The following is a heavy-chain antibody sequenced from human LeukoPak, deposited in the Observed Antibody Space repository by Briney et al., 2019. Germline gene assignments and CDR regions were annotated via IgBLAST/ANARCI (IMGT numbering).Heavy chain of an antibody. J-gene: IGHJ4*02. CDR3: ATSISALYYFDY. CDR2: FDPEDGET. V-gene: IGHV1-24*01. D-gene: IGHD2/OR15-2a*01. CDR1: GYTLTELS. Sequence: GASVKVSCKVSGYTLTELSMHWVRQAPGKGLEWMGGFDPEDGETIYAQKFQGRVTMTEDTSTDTACMELSSLRSEDTAVYYCATSISALYYFDYWGQGTLVTVSS.